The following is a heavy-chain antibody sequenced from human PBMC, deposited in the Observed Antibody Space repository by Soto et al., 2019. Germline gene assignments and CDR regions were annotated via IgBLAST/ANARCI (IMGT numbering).Heavy chain of an antibody. CDR2: IDPSDSDT. D-gene: IGHD5-18*01. CDR1: GLTFTSYW. CDR3: ARPLNSYGYHKPFDY. J-gene: IGHJ4*02. V-gene: IGHV5-10-1*04. Sequence: GESLKISCKGSGLTFTSYWISWVRQMPGKGLEWMGRIDPSDSDTKYSPSFQGQVTISADKSISTAYLQWSSLKASDTAMYYCARPLNSYGYHKPFDYWGQGTLVTVSS.